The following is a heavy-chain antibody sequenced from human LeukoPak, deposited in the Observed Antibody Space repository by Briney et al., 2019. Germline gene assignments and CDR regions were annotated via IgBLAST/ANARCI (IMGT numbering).Heavy chain of an antibody. V-gene: IGHV3-30*04. J-gene: IGHJ4*02. CDR1: EFTFRNYA. CDR2: ISFDGRNY. CDR3: ARERQNKDFWSGGDY. Sequence: PGKSLRLSCAASEFTFRNYAIHWVRQAPGKGLEWVAVISFDGRNYYYADSVKGRFSISRDSSKNTLYLQINSLRPEDTAVYYCARERQNKDFWSGGDYWGQGTLVTVSS. D-gene: IGHD3-3*01.